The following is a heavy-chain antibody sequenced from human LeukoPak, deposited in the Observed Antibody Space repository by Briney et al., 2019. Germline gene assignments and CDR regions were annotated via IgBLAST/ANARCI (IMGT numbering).Heavy chain of an antibody. Sequence: QPGGSLRLSCAASGFSFNNYWMHWVRQAPGKGLEWVANIKQDGSDKYYVDSVKGRFTISRDNAKNSLYLQMNSLRVEDTAVYYCARRGLPDVWGKGTTVTVSS. CDR3: ARRGLPDV. V-gene: IGHV3-7*01. CDR1: GFSFNNYW. CDR2: IKQDGSDK. J-gene: IGHJ6*03. D-gene: IGHD2-15*01.